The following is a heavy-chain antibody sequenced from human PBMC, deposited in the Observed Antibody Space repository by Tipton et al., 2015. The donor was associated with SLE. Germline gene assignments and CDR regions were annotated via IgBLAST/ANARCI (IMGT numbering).Heavy chain of an antibody. V-gene: IGHV4-34*01. D-gene: IGHD1-20*01. Sequence: TLSLTCAVYGGSFSGYYWSWIRQPPGKGLEWIGEINHSGSTNYNPSLKSRVTISVDTSKNQFSLKVSSVTAADTAVYYCARDLTGLGFDYWGQGTLVTVSS. CDR3: ARDLTGLGFDY. CDR2: INHSGST. J-gene: IGHJ4*02. CDR1: GGSFSGYY.